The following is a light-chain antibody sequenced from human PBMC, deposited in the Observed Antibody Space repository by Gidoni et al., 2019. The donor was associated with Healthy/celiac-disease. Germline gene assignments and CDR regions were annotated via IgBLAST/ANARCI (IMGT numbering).Light chain of an antibody. J-gene: IGKJ3*01. CDR1: QSISSW. CDR3: QQYNSYSRT. CDR2: KAS. V-gene: IGKV1-5*03. Sequence: DIQMTQSPYTLSASVGDRVTITCRASQSISSWLAWYQQKPGKAPKLLIYKASSLESGVPSRFSGSGSGTEFTLTISSLQPDDFATYYCQQYNSYSRTFGPGTKVDIK.